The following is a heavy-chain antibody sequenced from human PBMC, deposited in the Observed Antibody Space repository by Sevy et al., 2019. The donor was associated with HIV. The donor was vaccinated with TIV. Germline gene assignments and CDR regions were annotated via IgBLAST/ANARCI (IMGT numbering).Heavy chain of an antibody. V-gene: IGHV1-3*01. J-gene: IGHJ4*02. D-gene: IGHD3-10*01. Sequence: ASVKVSCKASGYTFTSYAFHWVRQAPGQRLEWMGWINAGNGNTKYSEKFQGRVTITRDTSASTAYMELSSLRSEDTAVYYCARDHFGSGTFYNGNFFDYWGQGTLVTVSS. CDR2: INAGNGNT. CDR1: GYTFTSYA. CDR3: ARDHFGSGTFYNGNFFDY.